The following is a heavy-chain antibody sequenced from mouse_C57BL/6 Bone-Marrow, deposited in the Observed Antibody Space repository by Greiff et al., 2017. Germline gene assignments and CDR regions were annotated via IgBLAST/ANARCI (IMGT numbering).Heavy chain of an antibody. J-gene: IGHJ4*01. Sequence: VQLVESGAELVKPGASVKMSCQASGSTFPTYPIEWVKQNHGKSLEWIGNFHPYNDDTKYNEKFKGKATLTVEKSSSTVYLELSRLTSDDSAVYYCARWGAYLGAMDYWGQGTSVTVSS. D-gene: IGHD1-1*01. V-gene: IGHV1-47*01. CDR2: FHPYNDDT. CDR3: ARWGAYLGAMDY. CDR1: GSTFPTYP.